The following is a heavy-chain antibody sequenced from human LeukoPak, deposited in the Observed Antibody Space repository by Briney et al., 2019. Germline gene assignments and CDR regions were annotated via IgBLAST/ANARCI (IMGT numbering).Heavy chain of an antibody. CDR2: ISYDGSNK. V-gene: IGHV3-30*04. CDR1: GFILSSYA. CDR3: ARDRYSGSYFPSGPFDY. J-gene: IGHJ4*02. D-gene: IGHD1-26*01. Sequence: PGGPLRLSCAASGFILSSYAMHWARQAPGKGLEWEAVISYDGSNKYYADSVKGRFTISRDNSKNTLYLQMNSLRAEDTAVYYCARDRYSGSYFPSGPFDYWGQGTLVTVSS.